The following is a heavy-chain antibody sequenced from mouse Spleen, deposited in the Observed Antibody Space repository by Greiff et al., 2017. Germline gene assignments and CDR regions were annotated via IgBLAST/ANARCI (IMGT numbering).Heavy chain of an antibody. CDR1: GFTFSSYA. CDR2: ISSGGSYT. J-gene: IGHJ2*01. CDR3: ATYGSSLYYFDY. Sequence: EVQLVESGGGLVKPGGSLKLSCAASGFTFSSYAMSWVRQTPEKRLEWVATISSGGSYTYYPDSVKGRFTISRDNAKNTLYLQMSSLRSEDTAMYYCATYGSSLYYFDYWGQGTTLTVSS. V-gene: IGHV5-9-3*01. D-gene: IGHD1-1*01.